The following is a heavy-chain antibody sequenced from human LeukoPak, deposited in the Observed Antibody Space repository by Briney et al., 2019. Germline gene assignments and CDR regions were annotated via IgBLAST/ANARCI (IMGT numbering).Heavy chain of an antibody. CDR2: VNHSGYT. Sequence: PSETLSLTCNVSGDSMRSYYWSWIRQPPGKGLEWIGEVNHSGYTNDNPSLKSRVTISVDTSKNQFSLRLRSVTAADTAVYFCARMTTGHDFWGQGTLVTVSS. D-gene: IGHD4-17*01. J-gene: IGHJ4*02. CDR1: GDSMRSYY. V-gene: IGHV4-34*01. CDR3: ARMTTGHDF.